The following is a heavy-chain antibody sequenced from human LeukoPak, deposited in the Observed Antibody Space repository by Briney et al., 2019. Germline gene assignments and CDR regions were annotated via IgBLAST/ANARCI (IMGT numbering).Heavy chain of an antibody. J-gene: IGHJ6*03. D-gene: IGHD5-18*01. CDR3: ARTTEGGYSYGYFYYYYTDV. Sequence: SETLSLTCTVSSGSISTSNYYWGWVRQPPGKALEWIGNIFYSGSTYYSPSLKSRVTISLDTSRNQFSLKLNSVTAADTAVYYCARTTEGGYSYGYFYYYYTDVWGKGTTVTISS. CDR1: SGSISTSNYY. V-gene: IGHV4-39*07. CDR2: IFYSGST.